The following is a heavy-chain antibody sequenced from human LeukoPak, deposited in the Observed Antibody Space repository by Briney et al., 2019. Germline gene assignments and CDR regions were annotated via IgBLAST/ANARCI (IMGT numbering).Heavy chain of an antibody. CDR2: ISNSGSTI. D-gene: IGHD3-10*01. CDR1: GFTFSDYY. CDR3: AKTELVMNYYYYMDV. Sequence: PGGSLRLSCAASGFTFSDYYMSWIRQAPGKGLEWVSYISNSGSTIYYADSVKGRFTISRDNAKNSMYLQMNSLRAEDTAVYYCAKTELVMNYYYYMDVWGKGTTVTVSS. V-gene: IGHV3-11*01. J-gene: IGHJ6*03.